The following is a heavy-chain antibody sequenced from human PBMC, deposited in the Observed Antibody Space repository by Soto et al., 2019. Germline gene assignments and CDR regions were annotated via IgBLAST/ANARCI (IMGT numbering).Heavy chain of an antibody. D-gene: IGHD6-19*01. CDR2: IWYDGSNK. Sequence: GESLKISCAASGFTFSSYGMHWVRQAPGKGLEWVAVIWYDGSNKYYADSVKGRFTISRDNSKNTLYLQMNSLRAEDTAVYYCARDSGSGWSTGIDYWGQGTLVTVSS. V-gene: IGHV3-33*01. CDR3: ARDSGSGWSTGIDY. CDR1: GFTFSSYG. J-gene: IGHJ4*02.